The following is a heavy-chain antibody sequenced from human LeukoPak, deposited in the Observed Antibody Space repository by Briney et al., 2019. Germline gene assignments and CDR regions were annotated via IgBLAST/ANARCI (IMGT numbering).Heavy chain of an antibody. CDR1: GGTFSNYT. V-gene: IGHV1-69*02. CDR2: IIPILGIA. D-gene: IGHD6-19*01. J-gene: IGHJ4*02. Sequence: ASVKVSCKASGGTFSNYTISWVRQAPGQGLEWMGRIIPILGIANYAQKFQGRVTITADKSTSTAYMELSSLRSEDTAVYYCARLAGTGYFDCWGQGTLVTVSS. CDR3: ARLAGTGYFDC.